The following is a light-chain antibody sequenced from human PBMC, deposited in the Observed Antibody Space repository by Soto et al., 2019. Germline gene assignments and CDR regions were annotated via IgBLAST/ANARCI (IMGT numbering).Light chain of an antibody. CDR3: QQYYNYPRT. V-gene: IGKV1-8*01. CDR2: AAS. J-gene: IGKJ1*01. CDR1: QAVSSS. Sequence: AIRLTQSPPSLSASIGDRVTITCRTSQAVSSSFAWYQQKPGKAPELLIYAASTLQSGVPSRFSGSGSGTDFTLTIDCLHSEDFATYYCQQYYNYPRTFGQGTKVEVK.